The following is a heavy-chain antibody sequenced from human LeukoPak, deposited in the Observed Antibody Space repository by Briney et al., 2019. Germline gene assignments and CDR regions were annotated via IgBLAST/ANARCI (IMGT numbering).Heavy chain of an antibody. D-gene: IGHD6-19*01. V-gene: IGHV3-23*01. CDR3: AKVPVSGYFFDY. Sequence: TGGSLRLSCAASGFTVSSNYMSWVRQAPGKGLEWVAAVSGNGSNTYYLDSVKSRFTVSRDNSRSILYLQMDSLRAEDTAVYYCAKVPVSGYFFDYWGQGTLVTVSS. J-gene: IGHJ4*02. CDR2: VSGNGSNT. CDR1: GFTVSSNY.